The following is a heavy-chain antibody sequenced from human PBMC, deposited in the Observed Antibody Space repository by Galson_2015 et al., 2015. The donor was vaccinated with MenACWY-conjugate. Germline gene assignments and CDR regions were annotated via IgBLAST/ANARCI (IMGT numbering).Heavy chain of an antibody. Sequence: SLRLSCAASGFIFNTYWMHWVRQAPGKGLVWVSRINPGGSSTTYADSVKDRFTISGDNAKNTLYLQMNSLRPEDTAVCYCAKSRGASFNIGPWGQGTVVTF. J-gene: IGHJ5*02. V-gene: IGHV3-74*01. D-gene: IGHD1-26*01. CDR3: AKSRGASFNIGP. CDR1: GFIFNTYW. CDR2: INPGGSST.